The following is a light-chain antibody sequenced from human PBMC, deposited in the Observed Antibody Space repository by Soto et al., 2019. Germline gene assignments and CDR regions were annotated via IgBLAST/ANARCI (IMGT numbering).Light chain of an antibody. V-gene: IGLV4-69*01. CDR3: QTWDTGMRL. CDR1: SGHTYSA. Sequence: QSVPTQSPSASASLGDSGKLTCTLSSGHTYSAIAWHQHQPERGPRYLMKVNHDGTSFKGDGIPDRFSGSSVGAERYRTISSVQYEDDADEFWQTWDTGMRLFGGGTRLTVL. J-gene: IGLJ7*01. CDR2: VNHDGTS.